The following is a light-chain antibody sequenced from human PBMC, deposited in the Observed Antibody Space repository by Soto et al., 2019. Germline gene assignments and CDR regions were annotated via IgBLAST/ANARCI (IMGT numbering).Light chain of an antibody. Sequence: DIVMTQSPATLSVSPGERATLSCRASQTIRSNLAWYQQKPGQTPRLLIFNASTRAAGIPTRFSGSGSGPDFTLTINSLQSEDFAVYYCQQYDVWWTFGQGTKVDIK. CDR3: QQYDVWWT. CDR2: NAS. CDR1: QTIRSN. V-gene: IGKV3-15*01. J-gene: IGKJ1*01.